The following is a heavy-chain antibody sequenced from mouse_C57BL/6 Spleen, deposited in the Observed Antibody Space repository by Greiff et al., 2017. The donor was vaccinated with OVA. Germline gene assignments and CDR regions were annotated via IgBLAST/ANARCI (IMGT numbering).Heavy chain of an antibody. CDR3: ARGGYGSSYVDYFDY. V-gene: IGHV5-17*01. J-gene: IGHJ2*01. Sequence: DVKLVESGGGLVKPGGSLKLSCAASGFTFSDYGMHWVRQAPEKGLEWVAYISSGSSTIYYADTVKGRFTISRDNAKNTLFLQMTSLRSEDTAMYYCARGGYGSSYVDYFDYWGQGTTLTVSS. CDR2: ISSGSSTI. CDR1: GFTFSDYG. D-gene: IGHD1-1*01.